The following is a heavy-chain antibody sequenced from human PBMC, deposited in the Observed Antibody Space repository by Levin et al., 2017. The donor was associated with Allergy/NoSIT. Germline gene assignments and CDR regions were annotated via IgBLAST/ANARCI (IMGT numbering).Heavy chain of an antibody. Sequence: GSLRLSCTVSGGSISSSSYYWGWIRQPPGKGLEWIGSIYYSGSTYYNPSLKSRVTISVDTSKNQFSLKLSSVTAADTAVYYCARGWGGDYDYGMDVWGQGTTVTVSS. J-gene: IGHJ6*02. V-gene: IGHV4-39*01. D-gene: IGHD1-26*01. CDR1: GGSISSSSYY. CDR2: IYYSGST. CDR3: ARGWGGDYDYGMDV.